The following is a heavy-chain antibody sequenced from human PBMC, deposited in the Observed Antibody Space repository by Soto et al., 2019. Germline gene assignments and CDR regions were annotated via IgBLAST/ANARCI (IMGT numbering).Heavy chain of an antibody. D-gene: IGHD6-13*01. CDR3: AKDLRAGVLAASGIQV. CDR1: GFTFSSYA. Sequence: GGSLRLSCAASGFTFSSYAMSWVRQAPGKGLEWVSAISGSGGSTYYADSVKGRSTISRDNSKNTLYLQMNSLRAEDTAVYYCAKDLRAGVLAASGIQVWGQGTTVTVSS. CDR2: ISGSGGST. V-gene: IGHV3-23*01. J-gene: IGHJ6*02.